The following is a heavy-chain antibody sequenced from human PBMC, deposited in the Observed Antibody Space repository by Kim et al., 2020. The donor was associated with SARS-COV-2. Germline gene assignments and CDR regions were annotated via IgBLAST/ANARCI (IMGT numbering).Heavy chain of an antibody. D-gene: IGHD3-22*01. V-gene: IGHV3-23*01. CDR3: AKDHYYDSSGLSRGGFDY. Sequence: KGRFTISRDNSKNTLYLQMNSLRAEDTAVYYCAKDHYYDSSGLSRGGFDYWGQGTLVTVSS. J-gene: IGHJ4*02.